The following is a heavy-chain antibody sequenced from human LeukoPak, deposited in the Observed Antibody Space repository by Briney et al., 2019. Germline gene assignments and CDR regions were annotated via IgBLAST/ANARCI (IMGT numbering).Heavy chain of an antibody. CDR2: ISHDGGYQ. J-gene: IGHJ4*02. CDR1: GFTFSSHA. D-gene: IGHD5-24*01. CDR3: AWELTKRYDS. V-gene: IGHV3-30-3*01. Sequence: GGSLRLSCAASGFTFSSHAMHWVRQAPGEGLKWVAVISHDGGYQDYADSAKGRFTIPRDNPRNTLYLQMNSLRSEDTAVYYCAWELTKRYDSWGQGTLVTVSS.